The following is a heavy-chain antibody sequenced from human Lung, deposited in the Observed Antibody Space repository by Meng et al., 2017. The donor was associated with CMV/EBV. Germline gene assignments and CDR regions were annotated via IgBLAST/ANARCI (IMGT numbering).Heavy chain of an antibody. V-gene: IGHV1-2*02. CDR1: GYTFTGYY. CDR3: ARGDLIVVVPATIPRVGMDV. D-gene: IGHD2-2*01. J-gene: IGHJ6*02. CDR2: INPNSGGT. Sequence: ASXXVSXKASGYTFTGYYIHWVRQAPGQGLEYMGWINPNSGGTHYSQKFQGRVTMTRDTSISTAYVELNRLRSDDTAVYYCARGDLIVVVPATIPRVGMDVWXQGTXVTVSS.